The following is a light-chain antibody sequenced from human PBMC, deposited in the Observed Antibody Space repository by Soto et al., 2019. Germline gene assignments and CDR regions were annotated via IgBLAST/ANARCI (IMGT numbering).Light chain of an antibody. CDR3: QQYGSSPMT. CDR1: QSVSPN. V-gene: IGKV3-20*01. Sequence: EILMTQSPATLSVSPGERSTLSCRASQSVSPNLAWYQQKPGQXPRXXIYGASTRATGIPDRFSVSVSGTDLTITISRLEPEDGEVYDGQQYGSSPMTFGQGTRLEIK. J-gene: IGKJ5*01. CDR2: GAS.